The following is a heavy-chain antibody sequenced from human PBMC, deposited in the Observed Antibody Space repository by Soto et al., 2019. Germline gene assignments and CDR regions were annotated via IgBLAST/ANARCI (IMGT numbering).Heavy chain of an antibody. CDR2: ISYDGSNK. CDR3: ARDGGGDGYNEYYFDY. D-gene: IGHD3-16*01. J-gene: IGHJ4*02. Sequence: QVQLVESGGGVVQPGRSLRLSCAASGFTFSSYAMHWVRQAPGKGLEWVAVISYDGSNKYYADSVKGRFTISRDNSKNTLYLQMNSLRAEDTAVYYCARDGGGDGYNEYYFDYWGQGTLVTVSS. CDR1: GFTFSSYA. V-gene: IGHV3-30-3*01.